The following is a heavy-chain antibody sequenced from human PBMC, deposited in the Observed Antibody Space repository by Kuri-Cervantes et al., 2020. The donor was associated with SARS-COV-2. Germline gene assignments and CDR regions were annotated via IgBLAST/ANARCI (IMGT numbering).Heavy chain of an antibody. CDR3: AREGNEDAFET. J-gene: IGHJ3*02. V-gene: IGHV3-30*04. Sequence: GVSLKISCAASGFTFSDSAMHWVRQAPGKGLEWVAFISYDGSSKDYADSVKGRLTISRDNSKNTLYLQMKSLRAEDTAVFYCAREGNEDAFETWGQGTRVTVSS. CDR2: ISYDGSSK. CDR1: GFTFSDSA.